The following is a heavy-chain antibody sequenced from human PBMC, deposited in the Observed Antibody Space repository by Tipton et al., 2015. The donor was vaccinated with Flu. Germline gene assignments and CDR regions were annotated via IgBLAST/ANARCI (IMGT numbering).Heavy chain of an antibody. V-gene: IGHV3-9*01. Sequence: SLRLSCAASGFTFGDYAMYWVRQAPGKGLEWVSGITWNSGSIAYADSVKGRFTISRDNAKNSLYLQMGSLRAEDTALYFCAKGYSYYYYYSMDVWGQGTTVTVSS. CDR2: ITWNSGSI. CDR1: GFTFGDYA. J-gene: IGHJ6*02. D-gene: IGHD2-21*01. CDR3: AKGYSYYYYYSMDV.